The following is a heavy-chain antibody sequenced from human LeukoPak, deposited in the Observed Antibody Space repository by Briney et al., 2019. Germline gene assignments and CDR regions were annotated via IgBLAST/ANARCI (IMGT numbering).Heavy chain of an antibody. CDR1: GFTVSSNY. D-gene: IGHD4-17*01. CDR2: FYSGGAT. Sequence: GGSLRLSCAASGFTVSSNYMSWVRQAPGKGLGWVSVFYSGGATYYADSVKGRFTISRDSSKNTLYLQMNNLRADDTAMYFCARTSTVLKPFDYWGQGTLVTVSS. J-gene: IGHJ4*02. V-gene: IGHV3-53*01. CDR3: ARTSTVLKPFDY.